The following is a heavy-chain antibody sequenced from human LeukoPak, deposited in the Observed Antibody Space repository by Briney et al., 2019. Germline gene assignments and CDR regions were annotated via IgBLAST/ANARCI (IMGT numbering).Heavy chain of an antibody. CDR1: GFTFSSYW. J-gene: IGHJ4*02. D-gene: IGHD3-22*01. Sequence: GGSLRLSCAASGFTFSSYWMHWVRQSPGKGLVWVSRINSDGSSTSYADSVKGRFTISRDNAKNTLYLQMNSLRAEDTAVYYCARDDSLYYYDSSGPDYWGQGTLVTVSS. V-gene: IGHV3-74*01. CDR2: INSDGSST. CDR3: ARDDSLYYYDSSGPDY.